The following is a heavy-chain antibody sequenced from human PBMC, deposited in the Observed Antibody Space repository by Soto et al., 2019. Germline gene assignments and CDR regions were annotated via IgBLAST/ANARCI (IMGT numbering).Heavy chain of an antibody. J-gene: IGHJ6*02. CDR1: GFTFSSYG. D-gene: IGHD3-10*01. CDR3: AKDLEDTMVRGVTDYYYYGMDV. V-gene: IGHV3-30*18. CDR2: ISYDGSNK. Sequence: GGSMRLSCAASGFTFSSYGMHGVRQAPGKGLEWVAVISYDGSNKYYADSVKGRFTISRDNSKNTLYLRMNSLRAEDTAVYYCAKDLEDTMVRGVTDYYYYGMDVWGQGTTVTVSS.